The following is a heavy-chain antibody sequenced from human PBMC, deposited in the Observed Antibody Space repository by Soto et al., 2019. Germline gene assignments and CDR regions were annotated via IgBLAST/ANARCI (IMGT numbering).Heavy chain of an antibody. V-gene: IGHV1-18*01. Sequence: ASVKVACKASGYTFTTYDSSWVRQAPGQGLEWVGRINPNHSITNYAQKFQGRVTMTADKSTTTAYMELRSLRSEDTAMYYCATSYGSGYRAFDYWGQGALVTVSS. D-gene: IGHD3-10*01. CDR3: ATSYGSGYRAFDY. CDR2: INPNHSIT. J-gene: IGHJ4*02. CDR1: GYTFTTYD.